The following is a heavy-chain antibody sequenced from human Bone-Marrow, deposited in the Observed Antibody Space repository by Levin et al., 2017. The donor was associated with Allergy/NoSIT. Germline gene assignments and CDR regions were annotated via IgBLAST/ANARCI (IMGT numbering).Heavy chain of an antibody. V-gene: IGHV4-59*08. Sequence: GSLRLSCTVSGGSISSYYWSWIRQPPGKGLEWIGYIYYSGSTNYNPSLKSRVTISVDTSKNQFSLKLSSVTAADTAVYYCARLGSGLGDTAMEELGWCFDPWGQGTLVTVSS. CDR3: ARLGSGLGDTAMEELGWCFDP. CDR1: GGSISSYY. J-gene: IGHJ5*02. CDR2: IYYSGST. D-gene: IGHD5-18*01.